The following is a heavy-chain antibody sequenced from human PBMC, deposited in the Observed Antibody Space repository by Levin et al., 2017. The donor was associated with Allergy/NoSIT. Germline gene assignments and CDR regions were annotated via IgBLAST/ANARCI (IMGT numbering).Heavy chain of an antibody. J-gene: IGHJ4*02. V-gene: IGHV3-23*01. D-gene: IGHD6-19*01. CDR1: GFTFSSYA. CDR2: ISGSGGST. Sequence: PGGSLRLSCAASGFTFSSYAMTWVRQAPGKGLEWVSAISGSGGSTYYADSVKGRFTMSRDNSKNTLYLQMNSLRAEDTAAYCCAKAVTGVAGTDYWGQGTLVTVSS. CDR3: AKAVTGVAGTDY.